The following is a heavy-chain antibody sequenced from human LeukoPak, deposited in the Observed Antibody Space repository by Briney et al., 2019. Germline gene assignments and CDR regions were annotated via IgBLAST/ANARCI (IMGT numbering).Heavy chain of an antibody. CDR2: ISSNGGST. Sequence: GGSLRLSCAASGFTFSSYAMHWVRQAPGKGLEYVSAISSNGGSTYYANSVKGRFTISRDNSKNTLFLQMNSLRAEDTAVYYCAKVRTGHYFDYWGQGTLVTVSS. CDR3: AKVRTGHYFDY. J-gene: IGHJ4*02. CDR1: GFTFSSYA. D-gene: IGHD1-1*01. V-gene: IGHV3-64*01.